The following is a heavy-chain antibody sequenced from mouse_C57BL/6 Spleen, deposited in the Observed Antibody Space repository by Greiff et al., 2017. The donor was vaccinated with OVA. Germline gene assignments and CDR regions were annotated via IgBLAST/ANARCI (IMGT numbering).Heavy chain of an antibody. J-gene: IGHJ1*03. D-gene: IGHD1-1*01. CDR3: AICRYYGYWYFDV. CDR1: RYTFTSYW. CDR2: IHPSDSDT. Sequence: QVQLQQPGAELVKPGASVKVSCKASRYTFTSYWMHWVKQRPGQGLEWIGRIHPSDSDTNYNQKFKGKATLTVDKSSSTAYMQLSSLTSEDSAVYYCAICRYYGYWYFDVWGTGTTVTVSS. V-gene: IGHV1-74*01.